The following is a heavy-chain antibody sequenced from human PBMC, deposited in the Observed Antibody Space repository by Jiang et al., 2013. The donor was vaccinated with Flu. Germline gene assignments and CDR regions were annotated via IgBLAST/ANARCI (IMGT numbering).Heavy chain of an antibody. D-gene: IGHD6-6*01. V-gene: IGHV3-21*01. Sequence: VQLVESGGGLVKPGGSLRLSCAASGFTFSSYSMNWVRQAPGKGLEWVSSISSSSSYIYYADSVKGRFTISRDNAKNSLYLQMNSLRAEDTAVYYCASPCLSGGVEYSSSCYWGQGTLVTVSS. CDR2: ISSSSSYI. CDR1: GFTFSSYS. CDR3: ASPCLSGGVEYSSSCY. J-gene: IGHJ4*02.